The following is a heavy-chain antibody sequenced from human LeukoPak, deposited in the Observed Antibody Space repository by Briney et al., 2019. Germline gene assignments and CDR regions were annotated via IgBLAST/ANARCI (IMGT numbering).Heavy chain of an antibody. V-gene: IGHV3-7*01. Sequence: GGSLRLSCSASGFTFNKYWMSWIRQLPGQGLEWVAIVNQDGTQKYYVDSVKGRFTNSRDNARNLLYLQMNSLRAEDTAVYYCVRDVSSGWAFDYWGHGTLVTVSS. D-gene: IGHD6-19*01. CDR2: VNQDGTQK. CDR1: GFTFNKYW. J-gene: IGHJ4*01. CDR3: VRDVSSGWAFDY.